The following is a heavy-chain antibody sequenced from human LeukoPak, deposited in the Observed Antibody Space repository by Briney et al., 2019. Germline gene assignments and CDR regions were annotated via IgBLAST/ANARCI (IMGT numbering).Heavy chain of an antibody. CDR1: GFTFSSYG. D-gene: IGHD6-13*01. CDR3: ARDWIAAAGYPGGAFDI. V-gene: IGHV3-33*01. J-gene: IGHJ3*02. CDR2: IWYDGSNK. Sequence: PGGSLRLSCAASGFTFSSYGMHWVRQAPGEGLEWVAVIWYDGSNKYYADSVKGRFTISRDNSKNTLYLQMNSLRAEDTAVYYCARDWIAAAGYPGGAFDIWGQGTMVTVSS.